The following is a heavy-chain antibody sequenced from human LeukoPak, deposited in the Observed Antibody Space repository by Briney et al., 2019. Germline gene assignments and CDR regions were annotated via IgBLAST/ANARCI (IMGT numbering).Heavy chain of an antibody. CDR2: INADGSTT. D-gene: IGHD3-22*01. CDR3: ARDHHRRLYDSQARDTFDI. J-gene: IGHJ3*02. Sequence: PGGSLRLSCAASGSGFTFNNYWMHWVRQAPGKGLVWVSRINADGSTTSYADSVRGRFTISRDNAKNTLYLQMNSLRAEDTAVYYCARDHHRRLYDSQARDTFDIWGQGTMVTVSS. V-gene: IGHV3-74*01. CDR1: GSGFTFNNYW.